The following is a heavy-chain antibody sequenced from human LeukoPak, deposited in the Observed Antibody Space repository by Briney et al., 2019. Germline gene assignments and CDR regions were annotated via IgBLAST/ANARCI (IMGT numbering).Heavy chain of an antibody. D-gene: IGHD3-10*01. CDR2: ISWNSVNI. Sequence: GGSLRLSCAASTFIFSDYAMHWVQQAPGKGLEWVSAISWNSVNIGYADSVKGRFTISRDNAKNSLYLQMNSLRAEDTALYYCARDTLRYYNYGMDVWGQGTTVTVSS. CDR1: TFIFSDYA. J-gene: IGHJ6*02. V-gene: IGHV3-9*01. CDR3: ARDTLRYYNYGMDV.